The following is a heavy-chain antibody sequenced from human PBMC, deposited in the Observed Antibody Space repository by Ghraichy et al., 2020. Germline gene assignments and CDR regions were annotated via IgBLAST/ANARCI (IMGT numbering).Heavy chain of an antibody. V-gene: IGHV3-48*02. CDR1: GFTFSSYT. Sequence: GGSLRLSCAASGFTFSSYTMNWVRQAPGKGLEWVSYISSSSSTIYYADSVKGRFTISRDNAKNSLYLQMNSLRDEDTAVYYCARDGCTYDCVWGTYLPPYYSAQGTLVIVSS. D-gene: IGHD3-16*02. CDR3: ARDGCTYDCVWGTYLPPYY. J-gene: IGHJ4*02. CDR2: ISSSSSTI.